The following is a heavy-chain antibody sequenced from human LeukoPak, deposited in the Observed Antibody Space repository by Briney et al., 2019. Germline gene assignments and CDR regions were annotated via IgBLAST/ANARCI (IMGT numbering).Heavy chain of an antibody. V-gene: IGHV3-48*01. CDR1: GFTFSSYS. CDR3: ARDTSYAFDI. Sequence: GGSLRLSCAASGFTFSSYSMNWVRQAPGKGLEWLSYISSSSTKYYADSVKGRFTISRDNAENSLFLQMNSLRAEDTAVYYCARDTSYAFDIWGQGTMDTVSS. CDR2: ISSSSTK. J-gene: IGHJ3*02.